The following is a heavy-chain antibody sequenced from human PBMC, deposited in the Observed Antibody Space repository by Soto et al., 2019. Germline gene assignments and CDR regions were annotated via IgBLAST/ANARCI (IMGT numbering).Heavy chain of an antibody. CDR2: ISYDGSTK. V-gene: IGHV3-30-3*01. Sequence: GGSLRLSCAASGFTFSSYAMHWVRQAPGKGLEWVAVISYDGSTKYYADSVKGRFTISRDNSKNTLYLQMNSLRAEDTAVYYCARGPPSPSLDPWGQGTLVTVSS. CDR3: ARGPPSPSLDP. J-gene: IGHJ5*02. CDR1: GFTFSSYA.